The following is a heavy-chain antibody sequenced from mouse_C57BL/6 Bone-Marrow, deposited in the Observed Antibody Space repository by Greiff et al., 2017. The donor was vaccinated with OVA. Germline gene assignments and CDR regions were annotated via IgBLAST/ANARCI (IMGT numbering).Heavy chain of an antibody. CDR1: GYAFTNYL. CDR3: ARSGYGSSPWAY. CDR2: INPGSGGT. Sequence: QVQLQQSGAELVRPGTSVKVSCKASGYAFTNYLIEWVKQRPGQGLEWIGVINPGSGGTNYNEKFKGKATLTADKSSSTAYMQLSSLTSEDSAVYFCARSGYGSSPWAYWGQGTLVTVSA. D-gene: IGHD1-1*01. V-gene: IGHV1-54*01. J-gene: IGHJ3*01.